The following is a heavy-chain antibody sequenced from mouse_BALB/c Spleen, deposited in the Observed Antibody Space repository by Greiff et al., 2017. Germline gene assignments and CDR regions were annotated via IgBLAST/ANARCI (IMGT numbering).Heavy chain of an antibody. D-gene: IGHD2-4*01. Sequence: EVMLVESGGGLVKLGGSLKLSCAASGFAFSSYDMSWVRQTPEKRLEWVAYISSGGGSTYYPDTVKGRFTISRDNAKNTLYLQMSSLKSEDTAMYYCARWVITEGFAYWGQGTLVTVSA. J-gene: IGHJ3*01. CDR1: GFAFSSYD. V-gene: IGHV5-12-1*01. CDR3: ARWVITEGFAY. CDR2: ISSGGGST.